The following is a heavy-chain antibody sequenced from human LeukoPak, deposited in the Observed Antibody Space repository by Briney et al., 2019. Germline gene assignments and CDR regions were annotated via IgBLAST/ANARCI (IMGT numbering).Heavy chain of an antibody. CDR2: ISGSGDTT. V-gene: IGHV3-23*01. Sequence: PGGSLRLSCATSGFIFSNYAVNWVRQAPGKGLEWVSIISGSGDTTYYADSVKGRFTISRDNSKNTLYLQMNSLRAEDTAVYYCAKDVNYYDSSGYSIFQHWGQGTLVTVSS. CDR3: AKDVNYYDSSGYSIFQH. CDR1: GFIFSNYA. D-gene: IGHD3-22*01. J-gene: IGHJ1*01.